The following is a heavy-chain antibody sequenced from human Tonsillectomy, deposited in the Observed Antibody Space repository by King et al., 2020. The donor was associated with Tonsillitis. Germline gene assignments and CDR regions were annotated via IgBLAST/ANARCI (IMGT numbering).Heavy chain of an antibody. CDR2: TYPGDSDT. J-gene: IGHJ1*01. Sequence: EVQLVQSGAEVKKPGESLKISCQGSGYSFTGYWIAWVRQLPGKGLEWMGITYPGDSDTRYSPSFEGQVTISADKSISTAYLQWSSLQASDTAMYFCAKTYSSAWPESFQYWGRGTLVTVSS. CDR1: GYSFTGYW. V-gene: IGHV5-51*03. CDR3: AKTYSSAWPESFQY. D-gene: IGHD6-19*01.